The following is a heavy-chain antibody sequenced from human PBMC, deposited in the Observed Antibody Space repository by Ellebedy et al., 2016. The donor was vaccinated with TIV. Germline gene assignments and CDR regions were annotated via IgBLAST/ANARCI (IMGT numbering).Heavy chain of an antibody. Sequence: AASVKVSCKASGYTFNGYYIHWVRQAPGQGLEWMGWINPNSGGTNYAQKFQGRVTMTRDTSISTAYMELSRLRSDDTAVYYCARGYYDGYYYYGMDVWGQGTTVTVSS. V-gene: IGHV1-2*02. CDR2: INPNSGGT. J-gene: IGHJ6*02. D-gene: IGHD3-22*01. CDR3: ARGYYDGYYYYGMDV. CDR1: GYTFNGYY.